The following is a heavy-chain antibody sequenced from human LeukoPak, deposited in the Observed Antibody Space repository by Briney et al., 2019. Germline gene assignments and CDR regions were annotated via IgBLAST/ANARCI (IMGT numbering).Heavy chain of an antibody. CDR2: IKQDGSEK. CDR1: GFTFSSYW. Sequence: GGSLRLSCAASGFTFSSYWVSWVRQAPGKGLEWVANIKQDGSEKYYVDSVKGRFTISRDNAKNSLYLQMNSLRAEDTAVYYCARDTSIVVVPAAYFDYWGQGTLVTVSS. J-gene: IGHJ4*02. V-gene: IGHV3-7*01. CDR3: ARDTSIVVVPAAYFDY. D-gene: IGHD2-2*01.